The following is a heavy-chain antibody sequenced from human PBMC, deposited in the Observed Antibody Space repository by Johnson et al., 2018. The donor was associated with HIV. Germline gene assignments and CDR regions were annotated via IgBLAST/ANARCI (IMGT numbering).Heavy chain of an antibody. V-gene: IGHV3-64*04. Sequence: VQLVESGGGLVQPGGSLRLSCAASGFTFSSYAMHWVRQAPGKGLEFVSAISSNGGSTYYADSVKGRFTISRDNSKNTLYLQMNSLRAEDMAVYYCAKMSIAVAGTVEAFDIWGQGTMVTVSS. J-gene: IGHJ3*02. CDR1: GFTFSSYA. CDR2: ISSNGGST. CDR3: AKMSIAVAGTVEAFDI. D-gene: IGHD6-19*01.